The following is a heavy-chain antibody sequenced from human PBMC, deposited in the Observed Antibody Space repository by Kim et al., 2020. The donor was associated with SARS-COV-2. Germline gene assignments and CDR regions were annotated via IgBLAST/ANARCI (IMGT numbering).Heavy chain of an antibody. CDR1: GFTFSSYW. J-gene: IGHJ4*02. V-gene: IGHV3-74*01. D-gene: IGHD2-15*01. Sequence: GGSLRLSCAASGFTFSSYWMHWVRQAPGKGLAWVSHINSDGSSTTYADSVKGRFTISRDNAKNTLYLQMNSLRAEDTAVYYCTGVVDFDYWGQGTLVTVS. CDR3: TGVVDFDY. CDR2: INSDGSST.